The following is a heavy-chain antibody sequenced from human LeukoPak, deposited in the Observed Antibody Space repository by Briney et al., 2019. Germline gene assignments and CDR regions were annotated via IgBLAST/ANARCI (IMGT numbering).Heavy chain of an antibody. CDR2: IYPGDSDT. J-gene: IGHJ4*02. CDR1: GYSFSNYW. Sequence: GESLKISCKGSGYSFSNYWIGWVRQMPGKGLEWMGIIYPGDSDTRYSPSFQGHATISADNSISTAYLQWSSLKASDTAMYYCATYSGVWDLLNWGQGTLVAVSS. D-gene: IGHD1-26*01. V-gene: IGHV5-51*01. CDR3: ATYSGVWDLLN.